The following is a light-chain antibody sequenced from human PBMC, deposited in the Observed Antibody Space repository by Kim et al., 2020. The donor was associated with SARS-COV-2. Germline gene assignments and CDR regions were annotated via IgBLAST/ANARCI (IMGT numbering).Light chain of an antibody. Sequence: VSPGETATLSCKASQRISGNLAWYQQRPGPTPRLLIYGATSRATGVPVRFSGSQSGTEFNLTISSLQSEDFAVYYCQQYNNWPPVAFGQGTKLEI. CDR2: GAT. J-gene: IGKJ2*01. CDR1: QRISGN. V-gene: IGKV3-15*01. CDR3: QQYNNWPPVA.